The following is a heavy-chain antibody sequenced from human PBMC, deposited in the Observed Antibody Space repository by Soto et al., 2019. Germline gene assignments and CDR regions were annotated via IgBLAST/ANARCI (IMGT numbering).Heavy chain of an antibody. CDR3: ARRAAAGRSFDY. CDR2: ISSGNSI. V-gene: IGHV3-11*01. CDR1: GFTFSDYY. D-gene: IGHD6-13*01. J-gene: IGHJ4*02. Sequence: PGGSLRLSCAASGFTFSDYYMTCIRQAPWKGLEWVSYISSGNSIYYADSVRGRFTVSRDNAKNSLFLQMNSLRAEDTAVYYCARRAAAGRSFDYWGLGTMVTVSS.